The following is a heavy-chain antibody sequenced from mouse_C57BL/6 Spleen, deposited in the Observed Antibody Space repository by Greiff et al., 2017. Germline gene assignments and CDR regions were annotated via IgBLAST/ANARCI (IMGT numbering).Heavy chain of an antibody. CDR1: GFTFSDYG. CDR3: ARQGYYDYDGTPYFDY. D-gene: IGHD2-4*01. J-gene: IGHJ2*01. Sequence: EVKLMESGGGLVKPGGSLKLSCAASGFTFSDYGMHWVRQAPEKGLEWVAYISSGSSTIYYADTVKGRFTISRDNAKNTLFLQMTSLRSEDTAMYYCARQGYYDYDGTPYFDYWGQGTTLTVSS. CDR2: ISSGSSTI. V-gene: IGHV5-17*01.